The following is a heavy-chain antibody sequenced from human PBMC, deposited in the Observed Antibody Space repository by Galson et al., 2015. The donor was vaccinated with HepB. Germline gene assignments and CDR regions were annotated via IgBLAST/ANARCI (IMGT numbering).Heavy chain of an antibody. CDR3: TTDPPNWHDRSVDY. D-gene: IGHD1-1*01. Sequence: SLRLSCAASGFIFTNAWMSWVRQAPGKGLEWVCRVPSKRDGGPTDYAAAVKGRFTISRDDSRNTPFLQMDSLKTDDTAMYYCTTDPPNWHDRSVDYWGQGVLVTVSS. CDR1: GFIFTNAW. J-gene: IGHJ4*02. V-gene: IGHV3-15*01. CDR2: VPSKRDGGPT.